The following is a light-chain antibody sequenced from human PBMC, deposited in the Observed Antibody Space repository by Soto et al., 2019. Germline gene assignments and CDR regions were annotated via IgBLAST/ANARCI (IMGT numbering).Light chain of an antibody. J-gene: IGKJ1*01. CDR1: QTISSN. CDR2: GAS. CDR3: QQYNAWPGT. Sequence: ELWRPGFPATLSVSQGKKATLSGGASQTISSNLAWYQQKPGQAPRLLIYGASTRATGIPARFSGSGSGTHFTLTISSLQSEDFGTYYCQQYNAWPGTFGQGTKVEIK. V-gene: IGKV3-15*01.